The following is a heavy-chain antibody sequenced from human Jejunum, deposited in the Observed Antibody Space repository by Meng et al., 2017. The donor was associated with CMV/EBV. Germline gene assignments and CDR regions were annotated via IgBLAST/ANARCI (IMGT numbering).Heavy chain of an antibody. CDR1: SISSGDYY. CDR2: IYSSGRT. CDR3: ARTQDCHTTNCYTGFDP. V-gene: IGHV4-30-4*08. J-gene: IGHJ5*02. D-gene: IGHD2-2*01. Sequence: SISSGDYYWGWIRQPPGKGLEWIGFIYSSGRTYYSPSLKSRLAISVDTSKNQFSLRLSSLTAADTAVYYCARTQDCHTTNCYTGFDPWGQGTLVTVSS.